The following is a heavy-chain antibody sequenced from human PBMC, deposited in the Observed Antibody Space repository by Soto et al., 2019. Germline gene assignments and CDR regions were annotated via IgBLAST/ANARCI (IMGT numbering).Heavy chain of an antibody. Sequence: QVQMVQSGAEVKKPGSSVKVSCKASGGTFSSYAISWVRQAPGQGLEWMGGIIPIFGTANYAQKCQGRVTLTADKSTSTAYMELSSLRSEDTAVYYCASDSRDIVVVVAARHYYYYYGMDVWGQGTTVTGSS. CDR1: GGTFSSYA. CDR3: ASDSRDIVVVVAARHYYYYYGMDV. CDR2: IIPIFGTA. V-gene: IGHV1-69*06. J-gene: IGHJ6*02. D-gene: IGHD2-15*01.